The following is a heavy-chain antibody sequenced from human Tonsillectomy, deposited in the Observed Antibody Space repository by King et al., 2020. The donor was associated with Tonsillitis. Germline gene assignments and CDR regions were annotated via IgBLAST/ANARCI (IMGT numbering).Heavy chain of an antibody. J-gene: IGHJ3*02. V-gene: IGHV4-39*01. CDR2: IYYSGST. Sequence: QLQESGPGLVKPSETLSLTCKVSGGSISSSSYFWDWIRQPPGKGLEWIGRIYYSGSTYYNPPLKSRVTISVDTSKNQFSLKLSPVTAADTAVYYCARRATGIVVVPATRDAFDIWGQGTMVTVSS. CDR1: GGSISSSSYF. D-gene: IGHD2-2*01. CDR3: ARRATGIVVVPATRDAFDI.